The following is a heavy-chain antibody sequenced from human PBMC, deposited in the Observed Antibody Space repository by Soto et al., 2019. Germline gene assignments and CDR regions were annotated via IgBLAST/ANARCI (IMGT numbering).Heavy chain of an antibody. CDR1: GYTFTSYA. J-gene: IGHJ4*02. CDR3: ARDDSGFSGSHYIDYFNY. D-gene: IGHD1-26*01. V-gene: IGHV1-3*01. Sequence: ASVKVSCKASGYTFTSYAMHWVRQAPGQRLEWMGWINAGNSDTKYSQKFQGRVTITRDTSASTAYMELSSLTSEDTAVYYCARDDSGFSGSHYIDYFNYWGQGALVTVSS. CDR2: INAGNSDT.